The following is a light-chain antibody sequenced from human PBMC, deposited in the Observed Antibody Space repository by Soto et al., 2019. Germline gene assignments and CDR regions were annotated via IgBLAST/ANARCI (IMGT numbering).Light chain of an antibody. CDR3: QQRINWPQT. V-gene: IGKV3-11*01. CDR2: DAS. J-gene: IGKJ1*01. CDR1: QSVSSY. Sequence: EIVLTQSPATLSLSPGERATLSCRASQSVSSYLAWYQQKPGQAPRLLIYDASNRATGIPARFSGSGSGTDFTLTISILEPEDFAVYYCQQRINWPQTFGQGTKVEIK.